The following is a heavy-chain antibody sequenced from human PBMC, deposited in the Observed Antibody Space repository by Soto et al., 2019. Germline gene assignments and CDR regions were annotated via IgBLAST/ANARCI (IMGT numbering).Heavy chain of an antibody. D-gene: IGHD6-13*01. V-gene: IGHV1-46*03. J-gene: IGHJ6*03. Sequence: ASVKVSCKASGYSFTSYGISWVRRAPGQGLEWMGIISPSGGSTSYAQKFQGRVTMTRDTSTSTVYMELSSLRSEDTAVYYCARRTAAGTTVHYYYYMDVWGKGTTVTVSS. CDR1: GYSFTSYG. CDR2: ISPSGGST. CDR3: ARRTAAGTTVHYYYYMDV.